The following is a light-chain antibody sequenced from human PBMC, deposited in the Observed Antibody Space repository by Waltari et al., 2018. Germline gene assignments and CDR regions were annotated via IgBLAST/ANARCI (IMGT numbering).Light chain of an antibody. Sequence: EIVLTQSPATLFLSPGERVTLSCRASQSVSSSLAWYQQKPGQAPRLLIYGASSRATGIPDRFSGSGSGTDFTLTISSLEPEDFAVYYCQQYSNWWTFGQGTKVEI. V-gene: IGKV3-15*01. J-gene: IGKJ1*01. CDR3: QQYSNWWT. CDR1: QSVSSS. CDR2: GAS.